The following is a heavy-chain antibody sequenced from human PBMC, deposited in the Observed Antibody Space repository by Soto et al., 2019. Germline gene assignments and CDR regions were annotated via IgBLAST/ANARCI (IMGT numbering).Heavy chain of an antibody. CDR1: GFTFNIYS. CDR3: VRIGGGSPVVY. J-gene: IGHJ4*02. D-gene: IGHD2-15*01. CDR2: ISSSSSTI. V-gene: IGHV3-48*01. Sequence: DVQLVESGGGLVRPGGSLRLSCAASGFTFNIYSMNWVRQAPGKGLEWDSYISSSSSTIYYADSVKGRFTISRDNAKNSLYLQMNSLRAEDMAVYYCVRIGGGSPVVYWGQGTLVTVSS.